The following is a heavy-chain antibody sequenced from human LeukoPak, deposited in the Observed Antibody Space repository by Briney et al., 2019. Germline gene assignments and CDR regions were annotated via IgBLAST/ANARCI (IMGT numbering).Heavy chain of an antibody. CDR2: ISEDGGRT. V-gene: IGHV3-43*02. Sequence: GGSLRLSCAASGFTFDDYVMHWVRQAPGKGLEWVSLISEDGGRTYYGDSVKGRFTISRDNTKNSLYLQMNSLKTEDTALYYCAKDMARQWPTGAGYWGQGTLVTVSS. CDR3: AKDMARQWPTGAGY. D-gene: IGHD6-19*01. CDR1: GFTFDDYV. J-gene: IGHJ4*02.